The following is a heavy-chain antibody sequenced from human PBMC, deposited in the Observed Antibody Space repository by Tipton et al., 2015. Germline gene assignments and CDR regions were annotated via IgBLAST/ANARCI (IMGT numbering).Heavy chain of an antibody. V-gene: IGHV4-30-4*01. CDR2: IYSSGST. CDR3: ARTMITSGGIIAFDY. CDR1: GGSISSGDYY. Sequence: TLSLTCTVSGGSISSGDYYWNWIRQPPGKGLEWIGYIYSSGSTYYNPSLKSRVSISLDTSKSHFSLKLSSVIAADTAVYYCARTMITSGGIIAFDYWGQGTLVTVSS. D-gene: IGHD3-16*02. J-gene: IGHJ4*02.